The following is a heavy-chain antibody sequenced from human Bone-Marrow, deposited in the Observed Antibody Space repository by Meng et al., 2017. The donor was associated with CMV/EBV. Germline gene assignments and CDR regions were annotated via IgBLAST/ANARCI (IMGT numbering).Heavy chain of an antibody. CDR3: ARLGCSSTSCYPYYYYYVMDV. Sequence: GESLKISCKGSGYSFTSYWIGWVRQMPGKGLEWMGIIYPGDSDTRYSPSFQGQVTISADKSLSTAYLQWSSLKASDTAMYYCARLGCSSTSCYPYYYYYVMDVWGQGTTVTVSS. V-gene: IGHV5-51*01. D-gene: IGHD2-2*01. CDR1: GYSFTSYW. CDR2: IYPGDSDT. J-gene: IGHJ6*02.